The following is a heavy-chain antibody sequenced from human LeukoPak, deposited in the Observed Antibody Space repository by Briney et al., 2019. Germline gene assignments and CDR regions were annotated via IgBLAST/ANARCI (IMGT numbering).Heavy chain of an antibody. CDR2: ITCDARST. D-gene: IGHD2-15*01. J-gene: IGHJ5*02. CDR1: GFTFSSYC. Sequence: GGSLRLSCATSGFTFSSYCMHWVRQAPGKGLGWVSVITCDARSTSHADSVKGRFTISRDNDKNTLYLQMNSLRAEDTAVYDCARADHCRGGSCYGWFDPWGQGTLVTVSS. V-gene: IGHV3-74*01. CDR3: ARADHCRGGSCYGWFDP.